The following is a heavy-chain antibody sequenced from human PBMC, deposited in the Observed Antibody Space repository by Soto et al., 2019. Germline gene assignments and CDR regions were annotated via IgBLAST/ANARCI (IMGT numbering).Heavy chain of an antibody. CDR3: AHSPGGDCSGGSCYYYYGMDV. D-gene: IGHD2-15*01. V-gene: IGHV2-5*02. CDR1: GFSLSTSGVG. Sequence: QITLKESGPTLVKPTQTLTLTCTFSGFSLSTSGVGVGWIRQPPGKALEWLALIYWDDDKRYSPSLKSRLTITKDTSKSQVVLTMTHMDPVDTATYYCAHSPGGDCSGGSCYYYYGMDVWGQGTTVTVSS. CDR2: IYWDDDK. J-gene: IGHJ6*02.